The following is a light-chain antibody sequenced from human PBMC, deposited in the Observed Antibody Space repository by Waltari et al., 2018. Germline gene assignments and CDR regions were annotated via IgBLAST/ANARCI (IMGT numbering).Light chain of an antibody. CDR1: QSISTY. CDR2: EAS. Sequence: DIQMTQSPSSLSASVGDRATITCRASQSISTYVNWFQHKPGKAPKLLIYEASSLQTGVPSRFSGSGSGTDFTLTISSLQPEDFVIYFCQQTYTTPWTFGQGTKVEIK. J-gene: IGKJ1*01. CDR3: QQTYTTPWT. V-gene: IGKV1-39*01.